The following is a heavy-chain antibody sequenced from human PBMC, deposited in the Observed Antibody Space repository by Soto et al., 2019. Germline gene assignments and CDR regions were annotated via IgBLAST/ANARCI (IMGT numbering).Heavy chain of an antibody. CDR2: ISGSGGST. J-gene: IGHJ4*02. Sequence: PGGSLRLSCAASGFTFSSYAMSWVRQAPGKGLEWVSAISGSGGSTYYADSVKGRFTISRDNSKNTLYLQMNSLGAEDTAVYYCAKARGSSTPAPGSYWGQGTLVTVS. CDR1: GFTFSSYA. D-gene: IGHD2-2*01. CDR3: AKARGSSTPAPGSY. V-gene: IGHV3-23*01.